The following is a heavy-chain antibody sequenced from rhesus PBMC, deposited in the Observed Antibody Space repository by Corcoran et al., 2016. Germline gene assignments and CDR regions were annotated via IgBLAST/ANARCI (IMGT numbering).Heavy chain of an antibody. V-gene: IGHV1S2*01. CDR3: ARGPGYCTGSGCYADWYFDL. Sequence: QVQLVQSGAEVKKPGSSVKVSCKASGYTFTDYYMHWVRQPPRQGLEWMGWINPYNGNTKYAQKFQGRVTMTRDTSTSTAYMELSSLRSEDTAVYYCARGPGYCTGSGCYADWYFDLWGPGTPITISS. CDR1: GYTFTDYY. J-gene: IGHJ2*01. D-gene: IGHD2-21*01. CDR2: INPYNGNT.